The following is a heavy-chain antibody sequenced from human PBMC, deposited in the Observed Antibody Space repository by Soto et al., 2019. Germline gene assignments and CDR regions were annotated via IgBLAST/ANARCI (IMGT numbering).Heavy chain of an antibody. D-gene: IGHD5-18*01. V-gene: IGHV4-59*01. CDR1: GGSISSYY. CDR3: AGDTAMGYYYYSGMDV. J-gene: IGHJ6*02. Sequence: SETLSLTCTVSGGSISSYYWSWIRQPPGKGLEWIGYIYYSGSTNYNPSLKSRVTISVDTSKNQFSLKLSSVTAADTAVYYCAGDTAMGYYYYSGMDVWGQGTTVTVSS. CDR2: IYYSGST.